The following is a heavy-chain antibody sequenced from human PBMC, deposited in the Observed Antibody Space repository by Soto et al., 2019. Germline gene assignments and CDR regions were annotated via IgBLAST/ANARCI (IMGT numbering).Heavy chain of an antibody. Sequence: SETLSLTCTVSRDSISSPHYYWTWVRQPPGKGLEWVGYIYYTGNNFYNPALQSRIAMSVDPSTNQFSLNLASVTAADTAVYYCAREPKQNHDNSTWNGGVDYWGQGTRVTVSS. V-gene: IGHV4-30-4*01. J-gene: IGHJ4*02. CDR1: RDSISSPHYY. CDR2: IYYTGNN. CDR3: AREPKQNHDNSTWNGGVDY. D-gene: IGHD3-3*01.